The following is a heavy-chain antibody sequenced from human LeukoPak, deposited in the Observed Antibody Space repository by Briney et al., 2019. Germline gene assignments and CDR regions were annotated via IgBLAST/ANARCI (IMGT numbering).Heavy chain of an antibody. CDR3: ARVHGGGGSGSYYNVKIDY. Sequence: SETLSLTCAVYGGSFSGYYWSWIRQPPGKGLEWIGEINHSGSTNYNPSLKSRVTISVDTSKNQFSLKLSSVTAADTAVYYCARVHGGGGSGSYYNVKIDYWGQGTLVTVSS. D-gene: IGHD3-10*01. V-gene: IGHV4-34*01. CDR1: GGSFSGYY. CDR2: INHSGST. J-gene: IGHJ4*02.